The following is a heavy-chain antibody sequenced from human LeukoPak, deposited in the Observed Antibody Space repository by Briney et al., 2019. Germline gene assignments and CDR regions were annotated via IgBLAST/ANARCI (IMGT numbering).Heavy chain of an antibody. CDR3: ARVGYYGVVRIFDY. D-gene: IGHD3-10*01. CDR2: IYTSGST. CDR1: SGSISRGSYY. J-gene: IGHJ4*02. Sequence: PSETLSLTCTVSSGSISRGSYYWSWIRQPAGTGLECIGRIYTSGSTNYNPSLKSRVTISVDTSKNQFSLKLSSVTAADTAVYYCARVGYYGVVRIFDYWGQGSLVTVSS. V-gene: IGHV4-61*02.